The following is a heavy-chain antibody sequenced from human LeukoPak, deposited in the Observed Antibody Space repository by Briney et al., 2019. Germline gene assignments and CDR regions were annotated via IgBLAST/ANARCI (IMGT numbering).Heavy chain of an antibody. Sequence: PSETLSLTCTVSGGSISSITYYWGWIRQPPGKGLGWVGHMYYRGNTFYNPSLKSRVTISVDTSKNQFSLKLSSVTAADTAVYYCARVGETTYGYYYMDVWGKGTTVTISS. D-gene: IGHD1-1*01. CDR2: MYYRGNT. CDR3: ARVGETTYGYYYMDV. J-gene: IGHJ6*03. CDR1: GGSISSITYY. V-gene: IGHV4-39*01.